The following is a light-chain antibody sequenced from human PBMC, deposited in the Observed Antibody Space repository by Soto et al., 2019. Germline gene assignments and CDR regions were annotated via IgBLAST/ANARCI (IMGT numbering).Light chain of an antibody. CDR1: SSDFDLYKY. CDR2: QVT. V-gene: IGLV2-14*01. CDR3: SSYTSSINYV. Sequence: QSVLTQPASVSGSPGQSITISCTGTSSDFDLYKYVSWYQQHPGKAPKLMIYQVTNRPSGVSNRFSGPKSGNTASLTISGLQAEDEADYYCSSYTSSINYVFGTGTKVTVL. J-gene: IGLJ1*01.